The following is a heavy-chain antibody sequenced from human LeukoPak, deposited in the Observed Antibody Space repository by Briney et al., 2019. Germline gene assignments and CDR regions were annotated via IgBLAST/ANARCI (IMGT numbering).Heavy chain of an antibody. Sequence: ASVKVSCKASGYTFSNYGFSWVRQAPGQGLEWMGWISAYNGNTNYAQKLQGRVTMATDTSTSTAYMELRSLRSDDTAVYYCARDGSYYYYYMDVWGKGTTVTVSS. CDR3: ARDGSYYYYYMDV. CDR2: ISAYNGNT. J-gene: IGHJ6*03. CDR1: GYTFSNYG. V-gene: IGHV1-18*01. D-gene: IGHD1-26*01.